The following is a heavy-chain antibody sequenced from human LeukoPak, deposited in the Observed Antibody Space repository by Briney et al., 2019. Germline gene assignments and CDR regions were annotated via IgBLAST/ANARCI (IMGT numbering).Heavy chain of an antibody. CDR2: ISGSGVST. D-gene: IGHD1-7*01. Sequence: PGGSLRLSCAASGFSFSNYGMNWVRQAPGKGLEWVSAISGSGVSTYYADSVKGRFTVSRDNSKNTLYLQMSSLRAEDTAVYYCAKDERNWNYNLASQTYDWGQGTLVTVSS. CDR1: GFSFSNYG. CDR3: AKDERNWNYNLASQTYD. J-gene: IGHJ4*02. V-gene: IGHV3-23*01.